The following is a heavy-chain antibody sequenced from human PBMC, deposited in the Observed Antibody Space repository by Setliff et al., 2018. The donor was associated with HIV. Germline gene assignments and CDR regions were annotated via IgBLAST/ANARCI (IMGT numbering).Heavy chain of an antibody. CDR1: GFSFSDYI. D-gene: IGHD2-15*01. CDR3: TADLPDSAPYCFDY. V-gene: IGHV3-30*02. Sequence: GGSLRLSCAASGFSFSDYILTWVRQAPGKGLEWVAFIRYDGSNKYYADSVKGRFTISRDNAENSLSLQMNSLRGEDTAVYYCTADLPDSAPYCFDYWGQGALVTVSS. J-gene: IGHJ4*02. CDR2: IRYDGSNK.